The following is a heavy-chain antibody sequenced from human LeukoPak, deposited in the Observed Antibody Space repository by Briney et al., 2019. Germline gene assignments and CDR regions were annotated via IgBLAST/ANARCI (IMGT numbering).Heavy chain of an antibody. CDR2: IYGGGST. CDR3: ARSPWEPGNY. V-gene: IGHV3-66*02. J-gene: IGHJ4*02. Sequence: GRSLRLSCAASGFSVSSDYMTWVRQAPGKGPEWLSAIYGGGSTYYADSVKGRLTISRDDSKNTVYLQMNNLRPEDTGMYYCARSPWEPGNYWGQGTLVRVSS. D-gene: IGHD1-26*01. CDR1: GFSVSSDY.